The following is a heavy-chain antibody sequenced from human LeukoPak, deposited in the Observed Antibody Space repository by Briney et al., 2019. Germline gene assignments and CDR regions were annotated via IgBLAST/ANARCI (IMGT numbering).Heavy chain of an antibody. Sequence: KPGGSLRLSCASSGFTFSDYYMSWIRQATGKGLEWVSHISGSSTYTNYPDSVKGRSTISRDNSKNSLYLQMNSLRTEDTALYYCARPKMVRGVDDAFDIWGQGTMVTVSS. CDR2: ISGSSTYT. V-gene: IGHV3-11*03. J-gene: IGHJ3*02. CDR3: ARPKMVRGVDDAFDI. CDR1: GFTFSDYY. D-gene: IGHD3-10*01.